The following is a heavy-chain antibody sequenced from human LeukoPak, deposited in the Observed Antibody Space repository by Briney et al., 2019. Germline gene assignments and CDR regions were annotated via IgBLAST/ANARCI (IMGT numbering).Heavy chain of an antibody. Sequence: GGSLRLSCAASGFTFSSYGMSWVRQAPGKGLEWVSAISGSGGSTYYADSVKGRFTISRDNSKNTLYLQMNSLRAEDTALYYCASAGVGCSLDPWGQGTLVTVSS. CDR1: GFTFSSYG. J-gene: IGHJ5*02. V-gene: IGHV3-23*01. CDR3: ASAGVGCSLDP. CDR2: ISGSGGST. D-gene: IGHD2-21*01.